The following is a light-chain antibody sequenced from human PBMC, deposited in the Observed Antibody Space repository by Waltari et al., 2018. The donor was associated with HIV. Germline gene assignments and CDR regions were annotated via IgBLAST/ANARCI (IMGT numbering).Light chain of an antibody. V-gene: IGLV1-44*01. CDR2: SNN. CDR3: ATLDDSLNGPV. Sequence: QSVLTQPPSVSGTPGQRVTIARSGSSSNIVDNAVSWYQQFPGTTPKLLIYSNNQRPSGVPDRLSGSKSGTSASLAISGLQSEDEADYYCATLDDSLNGPVFGGGTKVTVL. J-gene: IGLJ2*01. CDR1: SSNIVDNA.